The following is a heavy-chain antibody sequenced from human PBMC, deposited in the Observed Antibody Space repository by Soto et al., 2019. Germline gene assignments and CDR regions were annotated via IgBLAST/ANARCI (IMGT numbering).Heavy chain of an antibody. V-gene: IGHV4-39*01. Sequence: SETLSLTCTVSGGSISSSSYYWGWIRQPPGKGLEWIGSIYYSGSTYYNPSLKSRVTISVDTSKNQFSLKLSSVTAADTAVYYCARLHDSSSWPNFDYWGQGTLVTVSS. CDR2: IYYSGST. CDR1: GGSISSSSYY. J-gene: IGHJ4*02. CDR3: ARLHDSSSWPNFDY. D-gene: IGHD6-13*01.